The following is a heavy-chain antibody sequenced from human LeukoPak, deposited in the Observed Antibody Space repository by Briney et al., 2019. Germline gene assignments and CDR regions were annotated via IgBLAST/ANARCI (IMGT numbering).Heavy chain of an antibody. Sequence: PGGSLRLSCAASGFTSNTYTMHWVRLAPGKGLEWVSSISSGSANIYYADSMKGRFTISRDNARNSLYLQINGLRVEDTALYYCARAPRYYFDSWGQGTLVTVSS. CDR1: GFTSNTYT. CDR3: ARAPRYYFDS. CDR2: ISSGSANI. D-gene: IGHD4-17*01. J-gene: IGHJ4*02. V-gene: IGHV3-21*06.